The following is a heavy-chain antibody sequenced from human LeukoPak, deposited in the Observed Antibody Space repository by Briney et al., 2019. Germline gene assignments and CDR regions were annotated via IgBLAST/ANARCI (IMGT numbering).Heavy chain of an antibody. D-gene: IGHD2-2*01. CDR1: GFTFSGYS. V-gene: IGHV3-48*02. J-gene: IGHJ5*02. Sequence: GGSLRLSCAASGFTFSGYSMNWVRQAPGKGLEWVSYISSSSSSEYYTDSVKGRFTISRDNAKNSLYLQMNSLRDEDTAVYYCARADVVPFAPSQKNWFDPWGQGTLVTVSS. CDR3: ARADVVPFAPSQKNWFDP. CDR2: ISSSSSSE.